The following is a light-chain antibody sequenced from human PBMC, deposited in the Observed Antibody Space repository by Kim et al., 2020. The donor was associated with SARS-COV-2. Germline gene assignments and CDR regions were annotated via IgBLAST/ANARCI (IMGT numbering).Light chain of an antibody. V-gene: IGLV1-40*01. Sequence: ATTPCTRSKSTIGSMFGVPRYQARPATAPKRLMAGAPDRPSGVPKLFSGSKSGTSASLAITGLQAEDEGDYYCQSYDRRLRVEVFGTGTKVTVL. CDR1: KSTIGSMFG. CDR2: GAP. CDR3: QSYDRRLRVEV. J-gene: IGLJ1*01.